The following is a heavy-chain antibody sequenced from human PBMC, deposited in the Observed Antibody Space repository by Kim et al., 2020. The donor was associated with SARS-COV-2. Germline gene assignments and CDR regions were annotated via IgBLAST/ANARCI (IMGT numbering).Heavy chain of an antibody. Sequence: SETLSLTCTVSGGSISSYYWSWIRQPPGKGLEWIGYIYYSGSTNYNPSLKSRVTISVDTSKNQFSLKLSSVTAADTAVYYCARSAAAMVRGLFDYWGQATLVTVSS. J-gene: IGHJ4*02. D-gene: IGHD3-10*01. CDR2: IYYSGST. V-gene: IGHV4-59*01. CDR3: ARSAAAMVRGLFDY. CDR1: GGSISSYY.